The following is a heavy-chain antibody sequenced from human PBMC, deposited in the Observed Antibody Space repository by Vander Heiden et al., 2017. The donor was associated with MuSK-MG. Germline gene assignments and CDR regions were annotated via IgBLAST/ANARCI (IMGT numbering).Heavy chain of an antibody. D-gene: IGHD6-6*01. CDR1: GASISSYY. CDR2: IYYSGST. CDR3: ASSIAARRFDY. V-gene: IGHV4-59*01. J-gene: IGHJ4*02. Sequence: QVQLQESGPGLVKPSETLSLTCTVPGASISSYYWSWIRQPPGKGLEWIGYIYYSGSTNYNPSLKSRVTISVDTSKNQFSLKLRSVTAADTAVYYCASSIAARRFDYWGQGTLVTVSS.